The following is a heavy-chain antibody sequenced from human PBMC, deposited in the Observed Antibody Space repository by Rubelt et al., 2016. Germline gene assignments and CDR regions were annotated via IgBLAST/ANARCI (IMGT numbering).Heavy chain of an antibody. D-gene: IGHD2/OR15-2a*01. CDR2: IYYSGST. V-gene: IGHV4-39*07. CDR3: ARDPQNWFDP. Sequence: QLQLQESGPGLVKPSETLSLTCTVSGGSISISSYYWGWIRQPPGKGLEWIGSIYYSGSTYYNPSLKSRVTISVDTSKNQFSLKVRSVTAADTAMYFCARDPQNWFDPWGQGTTVTASS. CDR1: GGSISISSYY. J-gene: IGHJ5*02.